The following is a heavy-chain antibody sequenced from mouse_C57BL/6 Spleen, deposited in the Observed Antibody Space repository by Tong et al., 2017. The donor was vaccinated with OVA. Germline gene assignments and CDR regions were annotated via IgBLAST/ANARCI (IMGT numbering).Heavy chain of an antibody. Sequence: VQLQESGPGLVAPSQSLSITCTVSGFSLTSYAISWVRQPPGKGLEWLGVIWTGGGTNYNSALISRLSISKDNSKSKVFLKMNSLQTDDTAMYYCAKRRGAMDYWGQGTSVTVSS. CDR3: AKRRGAMDY. CDR1: GFSLTSYA. D-gene: IGHD2-12*01. V-gene: IGHV2-9-1*01. CDR2: IWTGGGT. J-gene: IGHJ4*01.